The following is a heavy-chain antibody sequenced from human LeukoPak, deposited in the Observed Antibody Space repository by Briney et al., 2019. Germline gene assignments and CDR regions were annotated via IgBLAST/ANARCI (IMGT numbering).Heavy chain of an antibody. CDR1: GGSISSSSYY. CDR3: AGHGETYFDSHYMDV. V-gene: IGHV4-39*01. D-gene: IGHD3-9*01. J-gene: IGHJ6*03. CDR2: IYYSGST. Sequence: SETLSLTCTVSGGSISSSSYYWGWIRQPPGKGLEWIGSIYYSGSTYYNPSLKSRVTISVDTSKNQFSLKLSSVTAADTAVYYCAGHGETYFDSHYMDVWGKGTTVTISS.